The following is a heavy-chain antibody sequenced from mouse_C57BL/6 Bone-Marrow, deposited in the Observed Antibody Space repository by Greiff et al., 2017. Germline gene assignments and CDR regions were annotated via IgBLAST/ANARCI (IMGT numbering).Heavy chain of an antibody. CDR3: SRELMDYGSSYGY. Sequence: EVQVVESGGGLVKPGGSLKLSCAASGFTFSDYGMHWVRQAPEKGLEWVAYISSGSSTIYYAEPVTGRFTFSSDNAKNTLFLQMTSLRSEDTAMYYCSRELMDYGSSYGYWGQGTTLTVSS. J-gene: IGHJ2*01. V-gene: IGHV5-17*01. D-gene: IGHD1-1*01. CDR2: ISSGSSTI. CDR1: GFTFSDYG.